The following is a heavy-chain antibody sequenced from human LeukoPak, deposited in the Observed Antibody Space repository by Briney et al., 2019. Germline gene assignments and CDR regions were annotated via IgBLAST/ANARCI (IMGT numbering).Heavy chain of an antibody. V-gene: IGHV3-30*02. J-gene: IGHJ4*02. Sequence: PGGSLRLSCAASGFAVSSNHMNWVRQAPGKGLEWVAFIRYDGSNKYYADSVKGRFTISRDNSKNTLYLQMNSLRAEDTAVYYCAREPGIAAAGTGDFDYWGQGTLVTVSS. CDR2: IRYDGSNK. D-gene: IGHD6-13*01. CDR1: GFAVSSNH. CDR3: AREPGIAAAGTGDFDY.